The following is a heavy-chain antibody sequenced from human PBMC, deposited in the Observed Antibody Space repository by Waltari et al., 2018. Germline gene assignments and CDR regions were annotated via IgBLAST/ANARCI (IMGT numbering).Heavy chain of an antibody. Sequence: VQLVQSGAEVKKPGATVTIPCKASGYTFTDYYMHWVQQAPGKGLEWMGRVDPEDGETIYAEKFQGRVTITADTSTDTAYMELSSLRSEDTAVYYCATVGRGSVGAFDIWGQGTMVTVSS. J-gene: IGHJ3*02. CDR2: VDPEDGET. V-gene: IGHV1-69-2*01. CDR3: ATVGRGSVGAFDI. CDR1: GYTFTDYY. D-gene: IGHD3-10*01.